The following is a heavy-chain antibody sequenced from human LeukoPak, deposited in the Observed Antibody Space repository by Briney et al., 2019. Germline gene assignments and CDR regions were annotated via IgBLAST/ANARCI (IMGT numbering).Heavy chain of an antibody. V-gene: IGHV4-39*01. Sequence: SETLSLTCSVSGGSISEISYYWGWIRQPLGKGLEWIGNIYYSGTTYNNPSLESRVVISVDTSRNQFSLKLTSVTATDTAVYYCARQGVVGATGFDFWGQGILVTVSS. CDR1: GGSISEISYY. J-gene: IGHJ4*02. CDR3: ARQGVVGATGFDF. CDR2: IYYSGTT. D-gene: IGHD1-26*01.